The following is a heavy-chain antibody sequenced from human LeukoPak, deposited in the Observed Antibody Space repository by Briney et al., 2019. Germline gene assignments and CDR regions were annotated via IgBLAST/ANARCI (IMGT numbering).Heavy chain of an antibody. V-gene: IGHV3-53*05. CDR1: GFTVSSNY. D-gene: IGHD3-10*01. CDR3: AAVLLWFGELFPRGIF. Sequence: GGSLRLSCAASGFTVSSNYMSWVRQAPGKGLEWVSVIYSGGSTYYADSVKGRFTISRDNSKNTLYLQMNSLRAEDTAVYYCAAVLLWFGELFPRGIFWGQGTMVTVSS. J-gene: IGHJ3*01. CDR2: IYSGGST.